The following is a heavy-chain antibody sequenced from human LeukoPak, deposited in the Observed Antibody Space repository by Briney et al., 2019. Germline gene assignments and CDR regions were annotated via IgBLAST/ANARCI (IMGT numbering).Heavy chain of an antibody. V-gene: IGHV5-51*01. CDR3: ARQAYCSGDSCFSFLDPFDI. CDR2: IYPSDSDI. D-gene: IGHD2-15*01. CDR1: GYIFSAYY. J-gene: IGHJ3*02. Sequence: GESLKISCKGSGYIFSAYYIGWVRHMPGRGLDWMGIIYPSDSDIKYNPSFQGHVTISADKSIDTAYLQWSSLEPSDSAKYYCARQAYCSGDSCFSFLDPFDIWGQGTMVTVSS.